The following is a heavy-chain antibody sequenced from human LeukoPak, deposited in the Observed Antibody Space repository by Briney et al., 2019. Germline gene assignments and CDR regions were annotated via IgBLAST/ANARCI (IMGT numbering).Heavy chain of an antibody. CDR2: IIPIFGTA. J-gene: IGHJ1*01. CDR1: GGTFSSYT. D-gene: IGHD6-6*01. CDR3: ASFSGSSGCFQQ. Sequence: ASVKVSCKASGGTFSSYTISWVRQAPGQGLEWMGGIIPIFGTANYAQKFQGRVTITTDESTSTAYMELRSLRSEDTAVCYCASFSGSSGCFQQGGQGTLVTVSS. V-gene: IGHV1-69*05.